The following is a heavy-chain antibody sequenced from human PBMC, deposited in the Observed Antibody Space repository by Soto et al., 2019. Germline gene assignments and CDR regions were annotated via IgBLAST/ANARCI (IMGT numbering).Heavy chain of an antibody. J-gene: IGHJ4*02. CDR2: IYSTGTT. V-gene: IGHV3-53*01. CDR3: AKDGRGSGSHYNSFGY. CDR1: GFTVGKNY. Sequence: EVQLVESGGGLIQPGGSLKLSCAASGFTVGKNYMSWVRKAPGKGLEWVSLIYSTGTTKYADSVKGRFTVSRDNAKNTLYLQMNSLEAEDTAVYYCAKDGRGSGSHYNSFGYWGQGTLVTVSS. D-gene: IGHD3-10*01.